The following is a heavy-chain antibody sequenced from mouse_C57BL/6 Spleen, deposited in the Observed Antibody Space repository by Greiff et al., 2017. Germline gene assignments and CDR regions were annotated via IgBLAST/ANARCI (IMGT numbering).Heavy chain of an antibody. V-gene: IGHV1-52*01. Sequence: VQLQQPGAELVRPGSSVKLSCKASGYTFTSYWMHWVKQRPIQGLEWIGNIDPSDSETHYNQKFKDKATLTVDKSSSTAYMQLSSLTSEDSAVYYCARRYYGSSHWYFEVWGTGTTVTVSS. J-gene: IGHJ1*03. CDR1: GYTFTSYW. CDR3: ARRYYGSSHWYFEV. CDR2: IDPSDSET. D-gene: IGHD1-1*01.